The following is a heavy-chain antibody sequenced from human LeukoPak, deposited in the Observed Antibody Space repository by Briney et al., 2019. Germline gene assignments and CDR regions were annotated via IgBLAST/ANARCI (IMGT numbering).Heavy chain of an antibody. Sequence: GGSLRLSCSASGFTFSDYALNWVRQAPGKGLVWVSTINVGGATAYYADSVKGRFTTSRDTSKNTLYLYMNSLRAEDTALYYCAKDRSSSWYYFDYWGQGTLVAVSS. CDR1: GFTFSDYA. D-gene: IGHD6-13*01. CDR2: INVGGATA. CDR3: AKDRSSSWYYFDY. V-gene: IGHV3-23*01. J-gene: IGHJ4*02.